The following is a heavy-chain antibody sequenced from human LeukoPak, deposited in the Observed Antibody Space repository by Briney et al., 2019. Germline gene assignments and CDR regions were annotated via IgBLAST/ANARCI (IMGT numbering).Heavy chain of an antibody. CDR3: ARAYDIFGNGMDV. Sequence: GGSLRLSCAASGFTVSSNYVSWVRQAPGKGLEWVSVIYSGGSTYYADSVKGRFTISRDNSKNTLYLQMNSLRAEDTAVYYCARAYDIFGNGMDVWGQGTTVTVSS. D-gene: IGHD3-9*01. CDR2: IYSGGST. CDR1: GFTVSSNY. J-gene: IGHJ6*02. V-gene: IGHV3-66*01.